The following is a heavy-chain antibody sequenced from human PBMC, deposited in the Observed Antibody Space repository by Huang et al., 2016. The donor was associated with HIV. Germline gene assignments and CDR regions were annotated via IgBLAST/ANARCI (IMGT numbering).Heavy chain of an antibody. D-gene: IGHD2-21*01. J-gene: IGHJ3*02. CDR2: CAPEHGET. CDR3: AAGYDTYYDI. Sequence: QVQLVQSGAEVKKPGASVKVSCKVSGYTLTELSIHWVRQAPGKGIEWMGGCAPEHGETIYAKNFQGRVTMTEDTSTDTAYMELHSLRPEDTAVYYCAAGYDTYYDIWGQGTMVIASS. V-gene: IGHV1-24*01. CDR1: GYTLTELS.